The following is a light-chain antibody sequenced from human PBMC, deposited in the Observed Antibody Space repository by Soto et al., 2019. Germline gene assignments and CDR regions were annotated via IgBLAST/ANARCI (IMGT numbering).Light chain of an antibody. J-gene: IGKJ1*01. V-gene: IGKV3-20*01. Sequence: EIVLTQSPGTLSLSPGERATLSCRASQSVSSNYVAWYQQKPGQAPRLLIYHVSSRATGVPDRFSGSGSGTDFPLTISSLELKDFAVYYCRQYGSPPSPFGKGTKVDIK. CDR3: RQYGSPPSP. CDR1: QSVSSNY. CDR2: HVS.